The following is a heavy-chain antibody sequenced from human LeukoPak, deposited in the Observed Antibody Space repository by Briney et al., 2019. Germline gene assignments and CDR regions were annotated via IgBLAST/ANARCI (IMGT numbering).Heavy chain of an antibody. J-gene: IGHJ5*02. Sequence: PSQTLSLTCTVSGGSISSSSYYWGWIRQPPGRGLEWIGSIYYSGSTYYDPSLKSRVTISVDTSKNQFSLKLSSVTAADTAVYYCARHFEEQLATNGGFDPWGQGTLVTVSS. CDR2: IYYSGST. V-gene: IGHV4-39*01. D-gene: IGHD6-6*01. CDR3: ARHFEEQLATNGGFDP. CDR1: GGSISSSSYY.